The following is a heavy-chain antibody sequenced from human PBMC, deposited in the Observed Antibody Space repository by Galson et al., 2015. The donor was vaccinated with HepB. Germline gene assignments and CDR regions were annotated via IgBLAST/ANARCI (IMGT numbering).Heavy chain of an antibody. CDR1: GGSISSYY. J-gene: IGHJ4*02. CDR3: ARHAHGGVEMAPEPGWFDY. Sequence: ETLSLTCTVSGGSISSYYWSWIRQPPGKGLEWIGYIYYSGSTNYNPSLKSRVTISVDTSKNQFSLKLSSVTAADTAVYYCARHAHGGVEMAPEPGWFDYWGQGTLVTVSS. D-gene: IGHD5-24*01. CDR2: IYYSGST. V-gene: IGHV4-59*08.